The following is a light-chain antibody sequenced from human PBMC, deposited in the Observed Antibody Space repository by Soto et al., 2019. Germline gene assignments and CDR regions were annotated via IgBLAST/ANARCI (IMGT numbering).Light chain of an antibody. V-gene: IGKV1-39*01. J-gene: IGKJ2*01. CDR3: QQTYRTPYT. Sequence: DIQMTQSPSSLSASVGDRVTITCRASQSISNYLNWYQQKPGKAPKVLIYTASALQSGVPSRFSGSGLGTDFTLTISSLQPEDFATYYCQQTYRTPYTFGQGTKLEI. CDR2: TAS. CDR1: QSISNY.